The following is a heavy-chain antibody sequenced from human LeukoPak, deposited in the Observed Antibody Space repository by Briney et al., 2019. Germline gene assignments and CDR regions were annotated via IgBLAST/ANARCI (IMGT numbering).Heavy chain of an antibody. D-gene: IGHD3-22*01. V-gene: IGHV3-23*01. CDR3: AKEYYYDSSGYYDY. CDR2: SSGSGSTT. Sequence: GGSLRLSCAASGFTFKSYAMSWVRQAPGKGLEWVSFSSGSGSTTYYADSVKGRFTISRDHSKDTLYLQMNSLRAEDTAVYYCAKEYYYDSSGYYDYWGQGTLVTVSS. CDR1: GFTFKSYA. J-gene: IGHJ4*02.